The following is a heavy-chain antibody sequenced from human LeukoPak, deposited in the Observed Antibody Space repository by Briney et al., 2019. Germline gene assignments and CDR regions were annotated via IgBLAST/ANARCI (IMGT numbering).Heavy chain of an antibody. Sequence: SETLSLTCAVYGGSFSGYYWSWTRQPPGKGLEWIGEINHSGSTNYNPSLKSRVTISVDTSKNQFSLKLSSVTAADTAVYYCARGVWDSSSWSRRRYYFDYWGQGTLVTASS. CDR1: GGSFSGYY. V-gene: IGHV4-34*01. CDR2: INHSGST. D-gene: IGHD6-13*01. J-gene: IGHJ4*02. CDR3: ARGVWDSSSWSRRRYYFDY.